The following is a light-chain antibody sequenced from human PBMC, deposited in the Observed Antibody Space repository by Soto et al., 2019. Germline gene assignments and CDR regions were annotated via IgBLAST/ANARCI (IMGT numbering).Light chain of an antibody. CDR2: AAS. J-gene: IGKJ1*01. CDR1: QSISNY. Sequence: DIQMTQSPSSLSASVGDRVSITCRASQSISNYLNWYQQKPGEAPKVLIHAASSLQSGVPPRFSGSGSGTDFTLTISTLQPEDFATYYCQQSYSKPWTFGQGIKVDI. CDR3: QQSYSKPWT. V-gene: IGKV1-39*01.